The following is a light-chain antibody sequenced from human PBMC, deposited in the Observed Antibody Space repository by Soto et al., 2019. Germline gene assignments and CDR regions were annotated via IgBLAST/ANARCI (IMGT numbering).Light chain of an antibody. CDR1: QSVSNY. CDR2: GSS. CDR3: QQYGGSPQT. J-gene: IGKJ1*01. V-gene: IGKV3-20*01. Sequence: EIVLTQSPGTLSLSPGERATLSCRARQSVSNYLAWYQQKPGQAPRLPIYGSSSRATGIPDRFSGSGSGTDITLTISRLEPEDFAVYYCQQYGGSPQTFGQGTKVEIK.